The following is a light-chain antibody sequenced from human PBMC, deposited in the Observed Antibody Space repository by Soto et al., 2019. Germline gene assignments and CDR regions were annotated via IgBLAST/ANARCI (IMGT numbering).Light chain of an antibody. CDR3: GSYKSSRKFVV. J-gene: IGLJ2*01. Sequence: QPVLTQPASVSGSPGQSITISCTGTSRDVGGYNYVSWHQQHPGKAPKVIITEVSNRPSGVSNRFSGSKSGNTASLTISGLQAEDEADYYCGSYKSSRKFVVFGGGTKLTVL. CDR2: EVS. V-gene: IGLV2-14*01. CDR1: SRDVGGYNY.